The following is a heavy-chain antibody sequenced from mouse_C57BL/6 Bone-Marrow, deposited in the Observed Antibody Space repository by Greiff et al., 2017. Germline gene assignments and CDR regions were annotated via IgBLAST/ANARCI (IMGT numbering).Heavy chain of an antibody. J-gene: IGHJ3*01. Sequence: VKLMESGAELVRPGASVTLSCKASGYTFTDYEMHWVKQTPVHGLEWIGAIDPETGGTAYNQKFKGKAILTADKSSSTAYMELRSLTSEDSAVYYCAYGRFAYWGQGTLVTVSA. CDR3: AYGRFAY. D-gene: IGHD1-1*01. CDR1: GYTFTDYE. V-gene: IGHV1-15*01. CDR2: IDPETGGT.